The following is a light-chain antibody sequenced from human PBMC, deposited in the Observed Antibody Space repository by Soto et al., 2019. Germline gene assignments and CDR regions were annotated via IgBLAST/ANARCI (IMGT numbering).Light chain of an antibody. V-gene: IGKV3-20*01. J-gene: IGKJ3*01. CDR1: QSVGSNY. CDR3: QQYTTSPFT. Sequence: EIVLTQSPGNLSLSPGERATLYCRASQSVGSNYLAWYQQKPGQAPRVLIYGACSMATGIPDRFSGSGSGADFTLTISRLEPEDFAVYYCQQYTTSPFTFGPGTKVDIK. CDR2: GAC.